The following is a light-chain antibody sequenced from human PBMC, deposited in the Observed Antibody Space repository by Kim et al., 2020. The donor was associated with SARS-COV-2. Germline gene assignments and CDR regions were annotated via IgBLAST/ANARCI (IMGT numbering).Light chain of an antibody. CDR2: ENV. CDR3: QSYDGSIWV. CDR1: SGGIGSNY. V-gene: IGLV6-57*03. J-gene: IGLJ3*02. Sequence: KTVTISCTRSSGGIGSNYVQWFQQRPASAPITVIFENVLRPSGIPDRFSGSIDRSSNSASLTISGLKTEDEAEYFCQSYDGSIWVFGGGTNLTVL.